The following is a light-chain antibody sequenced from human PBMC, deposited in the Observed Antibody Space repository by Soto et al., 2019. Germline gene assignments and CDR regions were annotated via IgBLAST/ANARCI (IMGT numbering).Light chain of an antibody. CDR1: QTIYSN. J-gene: IGKJ1*01. CDR3: QQYGSSPWT. V-gene: IGKV3-15*01. Sequence: IMMTPSPATLSVSLGERATLSCRAGQTIYSNVAWYQQRPGQAPRLLIYRASTRATGVPARFSGSGSGTEFTLTISSLQSEDFAVYYCQQYGSSPWTFGQGTKVDIK. CDR2: RAS.